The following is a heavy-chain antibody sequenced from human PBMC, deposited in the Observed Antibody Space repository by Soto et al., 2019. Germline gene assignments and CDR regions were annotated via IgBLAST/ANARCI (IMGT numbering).Heavy chain of an antibody. Sequence: QLQLQESGPGLVKPSETLSLTCSVTGGSISSSSYYWGWIRQPPGKGLEWIGRIYYSGTPHYHPSLKSRVTLSVATPNNHYALRVSSVTAADTVVDYCAKHDLRYYRYYSMVVWGQGTTVTVSS. CDR2: IYYSGTP. CDR1: GGSISSSSYY. J-gene: IGHJ6*02. V-gene: IGHV4-39*01. CDR3: AKHDLRYYRYYSMVV.